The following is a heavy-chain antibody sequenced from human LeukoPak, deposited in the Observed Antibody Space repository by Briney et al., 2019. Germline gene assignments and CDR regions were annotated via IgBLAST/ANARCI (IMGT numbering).Heavy chain of an antibody. D-gene: IGHD5-18*01. J-gene: IGHJ6*02. CDR3: VRDQGLTAPPPYGLDV. Sequence: SVKVSCKASGYTFTSYGISWVRQAPGQGLEWMGRIIPALNITSYAQKFQGRVTITADTSTSTAYMELSSLRSEETAVYYCVRDQGLTAPPPYGLDVWGQGTTVTVSS. CDR2: IIPALNIT. V-gene: IGHV1-69*04. CDR1: GYTFTSYG.